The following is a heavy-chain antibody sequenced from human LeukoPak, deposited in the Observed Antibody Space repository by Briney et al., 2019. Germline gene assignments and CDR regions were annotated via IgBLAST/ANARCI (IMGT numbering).Heavy chain of an antibody. D-gene: IGHD6-13*01. Sequence: ASVRVSCKASGYTFTNYDINWVRQASGQGLEWMGWMNPNSGNTGSAQKFQGRVTMTSNTSISTAYMELSSLRSENTAVYYCARGLRREQQLLRAFDYWGQGAPVTVSS. J-gene: IGHJ4*02. CDR2: MNPNSGNT. CDR3: ARGLRREQQLLRAFDY. V-gene: IGHV1-8*01. CDR1: GYTFTNYD.